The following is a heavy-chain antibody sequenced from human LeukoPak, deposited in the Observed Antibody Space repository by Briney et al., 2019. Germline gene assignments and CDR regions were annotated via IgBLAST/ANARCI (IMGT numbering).Heavy chain of an antibody. CDR1: GFTFSSYG. V-gene: IGHV3-30*02. J-gene: IGHJ4*02. CDR3: GRDPGHFDY. CDR2: IRYDGSNK. Sequence: PGGSLRLSCAASGFTFSSYGMHWVRQAPGKGLEWVAFIRYDGSNKYYADSVKGRFTISRDNFKNTLYLQMNSLSAEDTAVYDCGRDPGHFDYGGRGTLVTASS.